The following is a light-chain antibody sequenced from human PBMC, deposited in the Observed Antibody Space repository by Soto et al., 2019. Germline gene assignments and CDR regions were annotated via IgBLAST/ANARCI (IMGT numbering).Light chain of an antibody. Sequence: EVVMTQSPATLSVSPGEGATLSCRASQSISNTLAWYQLRPGQSPRLLIYDAATTATGIPARCSGSGSGTEFTLTISSLQSEDFAVYYCQHYYTRPHSFGKGTKVYI. V-gene: IGKV3-15*01. CDR1: QSISNT. J-gene: IGKJ1*01. CDR3: QHYYTRPHS. CDR2: DAA.